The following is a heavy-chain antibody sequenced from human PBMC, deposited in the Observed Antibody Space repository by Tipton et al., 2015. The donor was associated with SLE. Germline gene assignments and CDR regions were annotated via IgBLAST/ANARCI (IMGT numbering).Heavy chain of an antibody. J-gene: IGHJ4*02. CDR2: IYYNGGT. CDR3: ATMVRGGGGNDY. CDR1: GASISSSDYS. D-gene: IGHD3-10*01. V-gene: IGHV4-39*07. Sequence: TLSLTCNVSGASISSSDYSWGWMRQPPGEGLEWIGTIYYNGGTHSNPSLKSRVSISVDTSKNQLSLKLRSVTAADTAAYYCATMVRGGGGNDYWGQGTLVTVSS.